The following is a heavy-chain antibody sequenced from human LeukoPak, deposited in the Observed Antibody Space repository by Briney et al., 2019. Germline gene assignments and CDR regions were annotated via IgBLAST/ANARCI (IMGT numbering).Heavy chain of an antibody. V-gene: IGHV3-23*01. J-gene: IGHJ4*02. D-gene: IGHD3-22*01. CDR3: AKSRGDTGGYYYSYFDY. Sequence: GGSLRLSCVASGFTFSTYTMNWVRQAPGKGLEWVSVISGSGGSAYYADSVKGRFTISRDNSKNTLYLQMNSLRAEDTAVYYCAKSRGDTGGYYYSYFDYWGQGTLVTVSS. CDR2: ISGSGGSA. CDR1: GFTFSTYT.